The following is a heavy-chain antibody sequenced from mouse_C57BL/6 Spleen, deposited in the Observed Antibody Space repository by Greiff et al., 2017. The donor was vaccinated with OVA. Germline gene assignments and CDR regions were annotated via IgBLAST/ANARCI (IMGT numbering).Heavy chain of an antibody. J-gene: IGHJ2*02. CDR3: ARGDWGYIDY. D-gene: IGHD4-1*01. V-gene: IGHV2-5*01. CDR2: IWRGGST. Sequence: QVQLKQSGPGLVQPSQCLSITCTVSGFSFTSYGVHWVRQSPGKGLEWLGVIWRGGSTDYNAAFMYRLSITKDNSKNLVILTLNSLQADDTAIYYDARGDWGYIDYWGQGTSLTVSS. CDR1: GFSFTSYG.